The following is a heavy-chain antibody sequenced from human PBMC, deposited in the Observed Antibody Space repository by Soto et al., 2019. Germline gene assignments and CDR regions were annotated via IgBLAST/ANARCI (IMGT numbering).Heavy chain of an antibody. CDR3: ASQCSSTSCYVGNYYYYGMDF. V-gene: IGHV1-18*01. Sequence: ASVKVSCKASGYTFTSYGISWVRQAPGQGLEWMGWISAYNGNTNYAQKLQGRVTMTTDTSTSTAYMELRSLRSDDTAVYYCASQCSSTSCYVGNYYYYGMDFWGQGTTVTVSS. J-gene: IGHJ6*02. CDR2: ISAYNGNT. CDR1: GYTFTSYG. D-gene: IGHD2-2*01.